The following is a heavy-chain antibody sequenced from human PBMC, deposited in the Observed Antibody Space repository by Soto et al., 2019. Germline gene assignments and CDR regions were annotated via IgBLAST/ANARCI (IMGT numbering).Heavy chain of an antibody. CDR3: AKEWWEGYGMEV. D-gene: IGHD1-26*01. J-gene: IGHJ6*02. CDR2: ISSSGGST. CDR1: GFTFNNYA. Sequence: EVQLLESGGGLVQPGGSLRLSCAASGFTFNNYAMSWVRQAPGKGLEWVSTISSSGGSTYYADSVKGRFTISRDNSKSTMYLQMNSLRGEETPVYYCAKEWWEGYGMEVWGQATRVTVSS. V-gene: IGHV3-23*01.